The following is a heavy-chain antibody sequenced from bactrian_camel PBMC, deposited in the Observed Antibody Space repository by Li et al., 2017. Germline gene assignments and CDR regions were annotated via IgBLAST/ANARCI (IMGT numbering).Heavy chain of an antibody. V-gene: IGHV3S40*01. CDR1: GFTFSTNC. J-gene: IGHJ4*01. CDR3: AAARTLTDWVRGPAY. CDR2: INGMTGIT. Sequence: VQLVESGGGLVQPGGSLRLSCAASGFTFSTNCMSWVRQAPGKGLEWVSTINGMTGITYYAVSVKGRFTISKDNAKNTVYLQMNSLKPEDTAMYYCAAARTLTDWVRGPAYWGQGTQVTVS. D-gene: IGHD5*01.